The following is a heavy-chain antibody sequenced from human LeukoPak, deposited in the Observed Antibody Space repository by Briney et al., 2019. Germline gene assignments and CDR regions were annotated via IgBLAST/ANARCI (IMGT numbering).Heavy chain of an antibody. CDR3: AKVGRYYESSGYYRVFDN. CDR1: GFTFTDYA. Sequence: PGGSLRLSCAASGFTFTDYAMSWVRQAPGKGLQWVSAIGDSGGSTYYADSVQGRFTISRDNSKNTLYLQVNSLRAEDTATYYCAKVGRYYESSGYYRVFDNWGQGTLVTVSS. D-gene: IGHD3-22*01. V-gene: IGHV3-23*01. CDR2: IGDSGGST. J-gene: IGHJ4*02.